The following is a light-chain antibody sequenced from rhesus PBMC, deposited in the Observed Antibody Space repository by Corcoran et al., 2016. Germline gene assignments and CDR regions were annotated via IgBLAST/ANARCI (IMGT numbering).Light chain of an antibody. CDR3: LQHNSYPFP. J-gene: IGKJ3*01. Sequence: DIQMTQSPSSLSASVGDNGTITCRASQGIIRSLNWFQQKPGKAPQPLIYAASSLESGVPLRLSCGGSGTEFTLTISSLQPEDFAAYYCLQHNSYPFPFGPGTKLDIK. CDR1: QGIIRS. CDR2: AAS. V-gene: IGKV1-28*01.